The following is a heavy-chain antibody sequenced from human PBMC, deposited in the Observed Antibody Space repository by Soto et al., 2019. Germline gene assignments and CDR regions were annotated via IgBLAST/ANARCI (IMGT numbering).Heavy chain of an antibody. J-gene: IGHJ4*02. Sequence: EVQLVESGGGLVKPGGSLRLSCAASGFTFSTYSMNWVRQAPGKGLEWVSSISSSSGYIYYADSVKGRFTLSRDNAKNSLYLQMTSLGAEDTDVYYCVRDLIHHSFDHWGQGPLVTVSS. V-gene: IGHV3-21*01. CDR2: ISSSSGYI. CDR1: GFTFSTYS. CDR3: VRDLIHHSFDH.